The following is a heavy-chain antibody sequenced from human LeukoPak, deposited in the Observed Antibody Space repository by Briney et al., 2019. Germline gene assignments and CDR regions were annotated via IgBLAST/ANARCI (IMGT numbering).Heavy chain of an antibody. CDR3: AREDSSSSGLGY. J-gene: IGHJ4*02. CDR1: GDSMSSYY. Sequence: SETLSLTCTVSGDSMSSYYWSWIRQPPGKGLEWIGYIYYSGSPNCNPSLRSRVTISIDTSKNQFSLKLSSVTAADTAVYYCAREDSSSSGLGYWGQGTLVTVFS. V-gene: IGHV4-59*01. CDR2: IYYSGSP. D-gene: IGHD6-6*01.